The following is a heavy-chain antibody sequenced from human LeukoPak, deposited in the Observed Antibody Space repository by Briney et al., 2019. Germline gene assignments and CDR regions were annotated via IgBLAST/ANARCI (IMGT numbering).Heavy chain of an antibody. V-gene: IGHV1-2*06. CDR1: GYTFTDYH. J-gene: IGHJ1*01. Sequence: ASVKVSCKASGYTFTDYHMHWVRQAPGPGLEWMGRINPNSGGTNYAQKFQGRVTMTRDTSISTAYMELSRLRSDDTAVYYCAREVGGTTLDFQHWGQGTLVTVSS. D-gene: IGHD1-26*01. CDR2: INPNSGGT. CDR3: AREVGGTTLDFQH.